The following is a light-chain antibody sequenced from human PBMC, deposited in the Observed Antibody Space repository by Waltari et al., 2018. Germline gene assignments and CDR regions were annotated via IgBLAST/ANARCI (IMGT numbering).Light chain of an antibody. CDR3: SSYTSSSTVV. Sequence: QSALTQPASVSGSPGQSITTPCPGTSSDVGGFNYLSWYQQHPGNAPKLMIHDVSKWPSGVSNRFSGSKSGNTASLTISGLQAEDEADYYCSSYTSSSTVVFGGGTKLTVL. V-gene: IGLV2-14*01. CDR2: DVS. J-gene: IGLJ2*01. CDR1: SSDVGGFNY.